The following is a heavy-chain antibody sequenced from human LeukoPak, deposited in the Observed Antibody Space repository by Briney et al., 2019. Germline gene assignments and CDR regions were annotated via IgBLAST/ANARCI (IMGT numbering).Heavy chain of an antibody. CDR3: ARGLGVVTAQSEQPKPRYFDL. J-gene: IGHJ2*01. CDR1: GYTFISYG. CDR2: ISGYSGNT. D-gene: IGHD2-21*02. V-gene: IGHV1-18*01. Sequence: ASVKLSCKASGYTFISYGISWVRQAPGQGLEWMGWISGYSGNTNYAQNLQGRVTMTTDTSTSTAYMELRSLRSDDTGVYYCARGLGVVTAQSEQPKPRYFDLWGRGTQVTVSS.